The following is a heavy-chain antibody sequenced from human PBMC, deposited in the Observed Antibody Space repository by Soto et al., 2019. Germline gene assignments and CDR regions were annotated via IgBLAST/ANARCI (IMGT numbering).Heavy chain of an antibody. D-gene: IGHD2-21*01. V-gene: IGHV4-30-4*01. CDR2: IHNSGSP. CDR3: ARGSTKEKGEP. Sequence: PSETLSLTCAVSGGSISSSYWWSWVRQPPGKGLEWIGHIHNSGSPYNNPTLKSQVTISADTSMNQLSLALTSVTAADTAMYYWARGSTKEKGEPWGQGNLVTVS. CDR1: GGSISSSYW. J-gene: IGHJ5*02.